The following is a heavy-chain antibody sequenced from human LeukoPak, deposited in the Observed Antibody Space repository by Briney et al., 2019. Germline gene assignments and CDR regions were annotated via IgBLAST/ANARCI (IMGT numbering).Heavy chain of an antibody. CDR1: GFTFSSYD. Sequence: PGGSLRLSCAASGFTFSSYDMHWVRQAPGKGLEWVAFIRYDGSNKYYADSVKGRFTISRDNSKNTLYLQMNSLRAEDTAVYYCAKYGDYERRYYYYYMDVWGKGSTVTISS. J-gene: IGHJ6*03. CDR2: IRYDGSNK. CDR3: AKYGDYERRYYYYYMDV. V-gene: IGHV3-30*02. D-gene: IGHD4-17*01.